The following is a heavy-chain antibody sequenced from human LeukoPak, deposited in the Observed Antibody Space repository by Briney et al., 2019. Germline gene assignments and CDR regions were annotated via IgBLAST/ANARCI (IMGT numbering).Heavy chain of an antibody. CDR2: IRYSGNT. D-gene: IGHD3-22*01. Sequence: SETLSLTCTVSGDSIISSRYYWGWIRQPPGKGLEWIASIRYSGNTFYNPSFKSRVTISVDTSNNQLSLRLSSVTAADTAVYYCARDGAYYYDSDAFDIWGQGTMVTVSS. V-gene: IGHV4-39*07. CDR3: ARDGAYYYDSDAFDI. CDR1: GDSIISSRYY. J-gene: IGHJ3*02.